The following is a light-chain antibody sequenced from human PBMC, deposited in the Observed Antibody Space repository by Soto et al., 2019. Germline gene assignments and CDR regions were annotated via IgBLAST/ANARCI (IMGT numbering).Light chain of an antibody. Sequence: DIQRTQSPSTLSASVGDRVTITCRASQSIGSWLAWCQQKPGKAPRLLIYDASSLESGVPSRFSGIGSRTELPLTIRSLNPDDFPTCYCHPYTSYXWTCGQGTKV. CDR2: DAS. CDR1: QSIGSW. V-gene: IGKV1-5*01. CDR3: HPYTSYXWT. J-gene: IGKJ1*01.